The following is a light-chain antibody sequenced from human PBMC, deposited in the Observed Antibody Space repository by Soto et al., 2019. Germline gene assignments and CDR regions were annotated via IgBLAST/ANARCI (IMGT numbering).Light chain of an antibody. Sequence: QAVVTQEPSLTVSPGGTVTLTCASSTGAVTSGYYPNWFQQKPGQAPRALIYNTSNKHSWTPARFSGSLLGGKAALTLSGVQPEDDADYYCLLYFGGAQLVFGGGTKLTVL. J-gene: IGLJ3*02. CDR3: LLYFGGAQLV. CDR1: TGAVTSGYY. CDR2: NTS. V-gene: IGLV7-43*01.